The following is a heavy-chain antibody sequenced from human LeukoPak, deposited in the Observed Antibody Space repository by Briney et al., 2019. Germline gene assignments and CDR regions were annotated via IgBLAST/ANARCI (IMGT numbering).Heavy chain of an antibody. Sequence: GGSLRLSCAASGFTFDDYGMSWVRQAPGKGLEWVSGINWNGGSTGYADSVRGRFTISRDNAKNSLYLQMNSLRAEDTALYYCARVEYSSSSYYYYYYMHVWGKGTTVTVSS. CDR1: GFTFDDYG. V-gene: IGHV3-20*04. CDR3: ARVEYSSSSYYYYYYMHV. J-gene: IGHJ6*03. D-gene: IGHD6-6*01. CDR2: INWNGGST.